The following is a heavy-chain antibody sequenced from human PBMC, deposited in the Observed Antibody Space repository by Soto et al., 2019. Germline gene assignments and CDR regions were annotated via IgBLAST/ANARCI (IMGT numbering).Heavy chain of an antibody. J-gene: IGHJ4*02. CDR2: IIPIFGTA. CDR1: GGTFSSYA. V-gene: IGHV1-69*12. CDR3: ASDATVVTNYSFDY. D-gene: IGHD4-17*01. Sequence: QVQLVQSGAEVKKPGSSVKVSCKASGGTFSSYAISWVRQAPGQGLEWMGGIIPIFGTANYAQKFQGRVTITAAESTTTAYTERSSLRPEDTAVYHCASDATVVTNYSFDYWGQGSLVTVSS.